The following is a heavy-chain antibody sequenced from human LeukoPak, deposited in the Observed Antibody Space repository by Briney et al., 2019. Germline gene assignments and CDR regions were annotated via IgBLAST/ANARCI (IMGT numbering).Heavy chain of an antibody. CDR2: ISGSGDTI. CDR3: ARGTLERRGYDYDY. J-gene: IGHJ4*02. V-gene: IGHV3-48*03. Sequence: GGALRLSRAVSGFTLTSYEMNWVRQAPGKGLEWVSSISGSGDTIYSADSVKGRFSISRDNDKNSLYLQMNSLRAEDTAVYYCARGTLERRGYDYDYWGQGTLVTVSS. CDR1: GFTLTSYE. D-gene: IGHD3-22*01.